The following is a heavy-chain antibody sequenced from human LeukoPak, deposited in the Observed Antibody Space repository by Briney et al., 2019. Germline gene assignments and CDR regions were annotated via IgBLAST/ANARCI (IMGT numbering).Heavy chain of an antibody. V-gene: IGHV4-34*01. Sequence: SETLSLTWAVYGGSFRGYYWSRVRQPPRKGVEVIGEINHSGSTNYNPSLKSRVTISVDTSKNQFSLKLSSVTAADTAVYYCARRLRGIAARPFDYWGQGTLVTVSS. J-gene: IGHJ4*02. CDR1: GGSFRGYY. CDR3: ARRLRGIAARPFDY. CDR2: INHSGST. D-gene: IGHD6-6*01.